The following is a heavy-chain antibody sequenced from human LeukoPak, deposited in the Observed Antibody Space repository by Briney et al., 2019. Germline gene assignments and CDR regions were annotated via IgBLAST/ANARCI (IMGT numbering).Heavy chain of an antibody. CDR2: MNPNSGGT. Sequence: ASVKLSCKASGYTFTGYDMHWVRQAPGQGVGGMGWMNPNSGGTNYSQKFHGRVAMTKDTSISTTYIELSMMTSDATAVYYCARDCNYCGSGSFFDYWGQGTLVTVSS. D-gene: IGHD3-10*01. CDR1: GYTFTGYD. V-gene: IGHV1-2*02. J-gene: IGHJ4*02. CDR3: ARDCNYCGSGSFFDY.